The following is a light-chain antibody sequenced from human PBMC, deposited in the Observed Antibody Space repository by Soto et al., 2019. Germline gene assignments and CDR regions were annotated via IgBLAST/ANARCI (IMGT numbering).Light chain of an antibody. Sequence: EIVMTQSPATLSVSPGERATLSCRASQSISSDLAWYQQKPGQAPSLLIYAASTRATGIPARFGGSGSGTEFTLTISSPQSEDFAVYYCQQYYRSWTFGQGTKVE. J-gene: IGKJ1*01. V-gene: IGKV3-15*01. CDR3: QQYYRSWT. CDR2: AAS. CDR1: QSISSD.